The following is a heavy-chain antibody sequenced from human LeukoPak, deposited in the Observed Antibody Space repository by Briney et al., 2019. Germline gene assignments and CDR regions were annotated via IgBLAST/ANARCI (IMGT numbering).Heavy chain of an antibody. CDR3: ATTYCSSTSCYPYYFDY. D-gene: IGHD2-2*01. CDR2: IKEDGGEK. J-gene: IGHJ4*02. Sequence: GGSLRLSCVASGFSFSTSWMSWVRQAPGEGPEWVANIKEDGGEKSYVDSVKGRFTISRDNSKNTLYLQMNSLRAEDTAVYYCATTYCSSTSCYPYYFDYWGQGTLVTVSS. CDR1: GFSFSTSW. V-gene: IGHV3-7*05.